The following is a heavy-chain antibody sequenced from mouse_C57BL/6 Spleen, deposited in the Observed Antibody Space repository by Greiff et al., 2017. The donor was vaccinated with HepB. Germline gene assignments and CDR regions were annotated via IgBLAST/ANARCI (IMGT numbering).Heavy chain of an antibody. CDR3: ARDAGLGMDY. CDR1: GFTFSDFY. Sequence: EVKVVESGGGLVQSGRSLRLSCATSGFTFSDFYMEWVRQAPGKGLEWIAASRNKANDYTTEYSASVKGRFIVSRDTSQSILYLQMNALRAEDTAIYYCARDAGLGMDYWGQGTSVTVSS. CDR2: SRNKANDYTT. J-gene: IGHJ4*01. V-gene: IGHV7-1*01.